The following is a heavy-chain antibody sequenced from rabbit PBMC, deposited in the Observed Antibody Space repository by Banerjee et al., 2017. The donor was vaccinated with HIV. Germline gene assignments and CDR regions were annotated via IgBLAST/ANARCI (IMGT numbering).Heavy chain of an antibody. Sequence: QEQLVEYGGDLVQPEGSLTLTCKASGLDFSSYSMSWVRQAPGKGLEWIGYIDPVFGSTYYASWVNGRFTISSDNAQNTVDLQMNSLTAADTATYFCARNLPYAGSTYSDLWGPGTLVTVS. CDR3: ARNLPYAGSTYSDL. V-gene: IGHV1S47*01. CDR2: IDPVFGST. CDR1: GLDFSSYS. D-gene: IGHD8-1*01. J-gene: IGHJ4*01.